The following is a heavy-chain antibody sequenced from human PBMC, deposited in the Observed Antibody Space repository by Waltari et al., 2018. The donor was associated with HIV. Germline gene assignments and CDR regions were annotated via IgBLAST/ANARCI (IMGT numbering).Heavy chain of an antibody. CDR1: GGSFIGSS. J-gene: IGHJ4*02. D-gene: IGHD1-26*01. CDR3: ARGSSYYFDY. Sequence: QVQLQQWGAGLLKPSETLSPTCPFYGGSFIGSSWGWIRQPPGKGLEWIGEINHRGSTNYNPSLKSRVTISVDTSKNQFSLKLSSVTAADTAVYYCARGSSYYFDYWGQGTLVTVSS. CDR2: INHRGST. V-gene: IGHV4-34*01.